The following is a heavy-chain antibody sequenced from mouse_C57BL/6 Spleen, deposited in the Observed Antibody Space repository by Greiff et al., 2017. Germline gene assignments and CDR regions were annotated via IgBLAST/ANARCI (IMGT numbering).Heavy chain of an antibody. Sequence: QVQLQQPGAELVMPGASVKLSCKASGYTFTSYWMHWVKQRPGQGLEWIGEIDPSDSNTNYNQKFKGKSTLTVDKSSSTAYMQLSSLTSEDSAVYYCARDPGWLHAMDYWGQGTSVTVSS. CDR1: GYTFTSYW. CDR3: ARDPGWLHAMDY. V-gene: IGHV1-69*01. CDR2: IDPSDSNT. J-gene: IGHJ4*01. D-gene: IGHD2-3*01.